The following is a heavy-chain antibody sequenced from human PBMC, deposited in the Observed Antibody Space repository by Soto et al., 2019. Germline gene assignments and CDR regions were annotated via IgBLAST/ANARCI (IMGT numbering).Heavy chain of an antibody. CDR3: ARDGEGF. V-gene: IGHV3-74*01. Sequence: EVQLVESGGGLVQPGGSLRLSCAASGFTFSSNWMHWVRRVPGRGLVRVSRINTDGSRTSYEDSVEGRFTISRDNAKNTVYLQMSSLRAEDTAVYYCARDGEGFWGQGTLVTVSS. D-gene: IGHD2-21*01. J-gene: IGHJ4*02. CDR2: INTDGSRT. CDR1: GFTFSSNW.